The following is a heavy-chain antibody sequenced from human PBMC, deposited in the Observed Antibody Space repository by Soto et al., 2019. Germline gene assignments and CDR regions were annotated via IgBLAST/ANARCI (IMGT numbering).Heavy chain of an antibody. D-gene: IGHD6-13*01. Sequence: PSETLSLTCAVSGGSISSGGYSWSWIRQPPGKGLEWIGYIYHSGSTYYNPSLKSRVTISVDRSKNQFSLKLSSVTAADTAVYYCARALEQKLDYYGMDVWGQGTRVTVSS. J-gene: IGHJ6*02. CDR3: ARALEQKLDYYGMDV. CDR1: GGSISSGGYS. CDR2: IYHSGST. V-gene: IGHV4-30-2*01.